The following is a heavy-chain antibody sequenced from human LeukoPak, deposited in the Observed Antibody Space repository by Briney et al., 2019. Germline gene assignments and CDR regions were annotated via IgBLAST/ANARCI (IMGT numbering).Heavy chain of an antibody. D-gene: IGHD6-6*01. J-gene: IGHJ4*02. CDR3: ARHADSSSDH. CDR1: GFTFSNYW. CDR2: INPDGGTT. Sequence: GGSLRLSCAASGFTFSNYWMDWVRQAPGKGLVFVSRINPDGGTTIYADSVKGRFTISRDNARNTLYLQMNSLRAEDTAVYYCARHADSSSDHWGQGTLVTVSS. V-gene: IGHV3-74*01.